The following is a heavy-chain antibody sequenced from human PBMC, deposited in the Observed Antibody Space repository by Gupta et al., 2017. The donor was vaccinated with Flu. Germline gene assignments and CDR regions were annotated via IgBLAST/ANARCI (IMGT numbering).Heavy chain of an antibody. D-gene: IGHD2-2*01. J-gene: IGHJ3*01. Sequence: VPLVQSEDEVKKSGSSVTVASKAPGGTFTKFAINWVGTARGQGREWVGLIVPILGSAKYAETIRARVTLTADQSKNIAYMELSSLRSEEKAVYYCARDGRGLPGVMLHAFDLWGQGTVVTVSS. V-gene: IGHV1-69*01. CDR1: GGTFTKFA. CDR2: IVPILGSA. CDR3: ARDGRGLPGVMLHAFDL.